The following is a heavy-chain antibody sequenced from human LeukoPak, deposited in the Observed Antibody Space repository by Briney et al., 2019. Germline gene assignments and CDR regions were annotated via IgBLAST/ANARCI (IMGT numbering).Heavy chain of an antibody. CDR2: ISGSGGST. Sequence: GGSLRLSCAASGFTFSSYAMSWVRQAPGKGLEWVSAISGSGGSTYYADSVKGRFTISRDNSKNTLYLQMNSPRAEDTAVYYCAKGKVCSSTSCYTSYYYYGMDVWGQGTTVTVSS. J-gene: IGHJ6*02. CDR3: AKGKVCSSTSCYTSYYYYGMDV. CDR1: GFTFSSYA. D-gene: IGHD2-2*02. V-gene: IGHV3-23*01.